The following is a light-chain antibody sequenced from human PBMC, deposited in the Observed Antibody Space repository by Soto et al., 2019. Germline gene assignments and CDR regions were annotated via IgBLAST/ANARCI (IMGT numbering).Light chain of an antibody. CDR3: QSFYSSLSGVL. CDR2: GNN. Sequence: QSVLTQPPSVSGAPGQRVTISCTGSGSNIGAGYDVHWYQHLPGTAPKLLIFGNNDRPLGVPDRFSGSRSGTSASLAITGLQAEDEADYYCQSFYSSLSGVLFGGGTKLTVL. J-gene: IGLJ2*01. V-gene: IGLV1-40*01. CDR1: GSNIGAGYD.